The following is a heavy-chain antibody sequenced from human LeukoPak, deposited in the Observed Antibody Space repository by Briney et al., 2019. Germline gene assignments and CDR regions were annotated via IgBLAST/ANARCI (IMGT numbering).Heavy chain of an antibody. V-gene: IGHV3-74*01. D-gene: IGHD4-11*01. Sequence: TGGSLRLSCAASGFTFSSYWMHWVRQAPGKGLVWVSRINTDGSSTSYADSVKGRFTISRDNAKNTLYLQMNSLRAEDTAVYYCAREAVTDYYYMDVWGKGTTVTVSS. CDR1: GFTFSSYW. CDR2: INTDGSST. CDR3: AREAVTDYYYMDV. J-gene: IGHJ6*03.